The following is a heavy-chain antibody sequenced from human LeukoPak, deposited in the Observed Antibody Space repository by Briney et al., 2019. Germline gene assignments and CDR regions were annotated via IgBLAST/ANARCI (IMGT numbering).Heavy chain of an antibody. CDR2: ISSSGSII. J-gene: IGHJ4*02. CDR1: GFTFSRYE. CDR3: ARDLGMTDGDYVSYFDY. Sequence: GGSLRLSCAASGFTFSRYELNWVRQAPGKGLEWVSYISSSGSIIYYADSVEGRFTISRDNAKNSLYLQMNSLRAEDTAVYYCARDLGMTDGDYVSYFDYWGQGTLVTVSS. D-gene: IGHD4-17*01. V-gene: IGHV3-48*03.